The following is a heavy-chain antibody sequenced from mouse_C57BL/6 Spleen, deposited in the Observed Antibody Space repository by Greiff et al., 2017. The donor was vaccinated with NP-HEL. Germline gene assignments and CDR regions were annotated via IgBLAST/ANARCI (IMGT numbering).Heavy chain of an antibody. CDR3: ARLDGYSFAY. CDR2: ISSGGSYT. Sequence: EVQRVESGGDLVKPGGSLKLSCAASGFTFSSYGMSWVRQTPDKRLEWVATISSGGSYTYYPDSVKGRFTISRDNAKNTLYLQMSSLKSEDTAMYYCARLDGYSFAYWGQGTLVTVSA. D-gene: IGHD2-3*01. V-gene: IGHV5-6*01. J-gene: IGHJ3*01. CDR1: GFTFSSYG.